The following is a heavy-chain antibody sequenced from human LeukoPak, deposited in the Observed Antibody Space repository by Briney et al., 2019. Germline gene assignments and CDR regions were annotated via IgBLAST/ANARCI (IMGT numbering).Heavy chain of an antibody. V-gene: IGHV3-23*01. Sequence: GGSLRLSCAASGFTFSSYATNWVRQAPGKGLEYVSTISDTGVSTYYADSVKGRFAISRDNSKNKLFLQMSSLRADDTAVYYYAKDNCTSASCYNDYWGQGTLVTVSS. CDR1: GFTFSSYA. CDR3: AKDNCTSASCYNDY. CDR2: ISDTGVST. J-gene: IGHJ4*02. D-gene: IGHD2-2*01.